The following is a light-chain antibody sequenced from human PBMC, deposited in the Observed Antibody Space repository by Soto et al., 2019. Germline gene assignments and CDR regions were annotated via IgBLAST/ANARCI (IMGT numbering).Light chain of an antibody. CDR3: LQALQSPRT. CDR2: LGS. CDR1: RSRLHSNGYNY. Sequence: DILLTQSPISLPVTPGEPASISCRSSRSRLHSNGYNYLEWYLQKPGQSPQLLINLGSNRSSGVPDRFSGSGSGTDFTLNISRVEAEDVGVYYCLQALQSPRTFGHGTKVDI. J-gene: IGKJ1*01. V-gene: IGKV2-28*01.